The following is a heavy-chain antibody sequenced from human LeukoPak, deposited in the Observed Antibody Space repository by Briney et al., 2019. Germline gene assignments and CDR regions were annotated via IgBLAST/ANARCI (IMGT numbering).Heavy chain of an antibody. CDR2: ISAYNGNP. CDR1: GYTFTSYG. J-gene: IGHJ3*02. CDR3: AKGYGGNWGDDAFDI. V-gene: IGHV1-18*01. Sequence: ASVKVSCKASGYTFTSYGISWVRQAPGQGLEWMGWISAYNGNPNYAQQLQGRVNMTTDTSTSTAYMELRSLRSDDTAVYYCAKGYGGNWGDDAFDIWGQGTMVSVSS. D-gene: IGHD4-23*01.